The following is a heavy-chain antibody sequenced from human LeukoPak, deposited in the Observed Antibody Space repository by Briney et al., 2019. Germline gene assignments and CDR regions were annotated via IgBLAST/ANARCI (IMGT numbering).Heavy chain of an antibody. J-gene: IGHJ4*02. D-gene: IGHD6-13*01. CDR1: GFTFDDYA. CDR3: AKGEYSSSWPFDY. CDR2: ISWNSGSI. V-gene: IGHV3-9*01. Sequence: GRSLRLSCAASGFTFDDYAMHWVRQAPGKGLEWVSGISWNSGSIGYADSVKGRFTISRDNAKSSLYLQMNSLRAEDTAVYYCAKGEYSSSWPFDYWGQGTLVTVSS.